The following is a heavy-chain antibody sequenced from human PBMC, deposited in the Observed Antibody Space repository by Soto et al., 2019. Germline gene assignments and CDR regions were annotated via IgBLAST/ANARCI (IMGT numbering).Heavy chain of an antibody. Sequence: SVKVSCKASGGTFSSYAISWVRQAPGQGLEWMGGIIPIFGTANYAQKFQGRVTITADESTSTAYMELSSLRSEDTAVYYCARDCSSTSCYTGDYYYYYGMDVWGQGTTITVSS. V-gene: IGHV1-69*13. D-gene: IGHD2-2*02. CDR1: GGTFSSYA. CDR2: IIPIFGTA. CDR3: ARDCSSTSCYTGDYYYYYGMDV. J-gene: IGHJ6*02.